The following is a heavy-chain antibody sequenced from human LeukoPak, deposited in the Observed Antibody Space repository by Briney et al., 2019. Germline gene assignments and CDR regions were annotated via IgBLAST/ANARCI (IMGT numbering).Heavy chain of an antibody. J-gene: IGHJ6*02. CDR3: TRHGIYSGSYVTPVMDV. CDR2: IRSKANSYVT. CDR1: GFTFSGSA. D-gene: IGHD1-26*01. V-gene: IGHV3-73*01. Sequence: PGGSLRLSCAASGFTFSGSAMHWVRQASGKGLEWVGRIRSKANSYVTAYAASVKGRFTISRDDSKNTAYLQMNSLKTEDTAVYYCTRHGIYSGSYVTPVMDVWGQGTTVTVSS.